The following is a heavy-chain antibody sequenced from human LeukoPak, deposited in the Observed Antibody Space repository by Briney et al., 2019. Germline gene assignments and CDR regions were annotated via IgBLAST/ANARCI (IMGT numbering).Heavy chain of an antibody. J-gene: IGHJ3*02. V-gene: IGHV3-23*01. D-gene: IGHD3-16*02. CDR2: IRGSGGGT. CDR3: AKGRVWGSYPPNDAFDI. CDR1: GFTFSSYA. Sequence: AGSLRLSCAASGFTFSSYAMSWVRQAPGKGLEWFSAIRGSGGGTYYADSVKGRFTISRDNSKNTLYLQMNSLRAEDTAVYYCAKGRVWGSYPPNDAFDIWGQGRMVTVSS.